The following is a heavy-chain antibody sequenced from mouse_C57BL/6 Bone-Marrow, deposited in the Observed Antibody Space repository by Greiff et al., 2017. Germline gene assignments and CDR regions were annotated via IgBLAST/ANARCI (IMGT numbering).Heavy chain of an antibody. J-gene: IGHJ3*01. V-gene: IGHV5-16*01. CDR3: ARAASIYYGYGFAY. CDR1: GFTFSDYY. Sequence: EVKLMASEGGLVQPGSSMKLSCTASGFTFSDYYMAWVRQVPEKGLEWVATINYDGSSTYYLDSLKSRFIISRDNAKNILYLQMSSLKSEDTATYYCARAASIYYGYGFAYWGQGTLVTVSA. CDR2: INYDGSST. D-gene: IGHD2-2*01.